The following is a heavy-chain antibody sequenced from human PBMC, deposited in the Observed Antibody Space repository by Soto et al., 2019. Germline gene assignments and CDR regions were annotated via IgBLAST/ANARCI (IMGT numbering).Heavy chain of an antibody. Sequence: SETLSLTCTVSGASISSYYWSWIRQPPGKGLEWIGYIYYSGSTNYNPSLKSRVTISVDTSKNQFSLKLSSVTAADTAVDYCAREYGGNSLDVWGQGTTVTVSS. D-gene: IGHD2-21*02. CDR1: GASISSYY. CDR3: AREYGGNSLDV. J-gene: IGHJ6*02. CDR2: IYYSGST. V-gene: IGHV4-59*01.